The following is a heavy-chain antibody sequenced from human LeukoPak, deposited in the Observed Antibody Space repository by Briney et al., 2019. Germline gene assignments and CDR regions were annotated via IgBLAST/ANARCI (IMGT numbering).Heavy chain of an antibody. CDR1: GFTLSSFA. J-gene: IGHJ4*02. D-gene: IGHD6-13*01. V-gene: IGHV3-23*01. CDR2: ISGSGYST. Sequence: PGGSLRLSCAASGFTLSSFAMTWARQAPGRGLEWVSVISGSGYSTYYADSVKGRFTISRDNSKNTLYLQMNSLRAEDTAVYFCAKQSAASSTWHSLHFDYWGEGTRVTVSS. CDR3: AKQSAASSTWHSLHFDY.